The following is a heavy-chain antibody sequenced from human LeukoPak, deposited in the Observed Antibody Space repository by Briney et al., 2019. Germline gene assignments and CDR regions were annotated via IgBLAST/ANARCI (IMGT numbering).Heavy chain of an antibody. CDR3: AREIGKQLVLFYYYGMDV. CDR1: GYTFTSYD. V-gene: IGHV1-8*01. J-gene: IGHJ6*02. Sequence: GASVKVSFKASGYTFTSYDSNWVRQATGQGLEWMGWMNPNSGNTGDAQKFQGRVTMTRNTSISTAYMELSSLRSEDTAVYYCAREIGKQLVLFYYYGMDVWGQGTTVTVSS. D-gene: IGHD6-13*01. CDR2: MNPNSGNT.